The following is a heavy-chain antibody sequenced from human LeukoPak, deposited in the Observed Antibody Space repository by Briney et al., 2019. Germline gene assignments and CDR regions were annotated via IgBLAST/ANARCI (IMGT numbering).Heavy chain of an antibody. V-gene: IGHV4-4*02. Sequence: SGPTLVKPSGTLSLTCGDSGGSISSTNWWTWVRQPPGEGLEWIGEVHLSGRTNYNPSLESRVTMSVDMSENHISVKLTSVTAADTAVYYCAREGGPYRPLDYWGQGTLVTVSS. CDR1: GGSISSTNW. J-gene: IGHJ4*02. CDR2: VHLSGRT. CDR3: AREGGPYRPLDY.